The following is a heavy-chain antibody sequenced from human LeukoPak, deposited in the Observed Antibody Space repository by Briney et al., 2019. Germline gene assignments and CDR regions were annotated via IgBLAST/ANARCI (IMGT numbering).Heavy chain of an antibody. Sequence: SETLSLTCTVSGGSISSYYWSWIRRPAGKGLEWIGRIYSSGSTDYNPSLKSRVTMSVDTSKNQFSLKLTSVTAADTAVYYCARGIAAASERALDIWGQGTTVTVSS. V-gene: IGHV4-4*07. CDR1: GGSISSYY. J-gene: IGHJ3*02. CDR2: IYSSGST. CDR3: ARGIAAASERALDI. D-gene: IGHD6-13*01.